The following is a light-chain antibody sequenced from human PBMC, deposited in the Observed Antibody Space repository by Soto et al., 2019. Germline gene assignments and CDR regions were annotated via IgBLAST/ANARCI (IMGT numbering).Light chain of an antibody. Sequence: QSPSSLSASVGDRVTITCRASQNIKNYLNWYQQKPGKAPKLLIYASSSLQSGVPSRFSGSGSGADFILTISSLQSEDFATYYCQQSYSTPITFGQGTRLE. CDR1: QNIKNY. V-gene: IGKV1-39*01. J-gene: IGKJ5*01. CDR3: QQSYSTPIT. CDR2: ASS.